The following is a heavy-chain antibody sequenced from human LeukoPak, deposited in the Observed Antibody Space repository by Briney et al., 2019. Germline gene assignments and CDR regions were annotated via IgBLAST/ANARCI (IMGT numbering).Heavy chain of an antibody. V-gene: IGHV3-48*02. Sequence: GGSLRLSCAASGFTFRSYSMHWVRQAPGKGLEWVSYISSSSSPTTISYANSVKGRFTISRDNAKNSLFLQMNSLRDEDTAVYYCARAASYYDSSGYYSWGQGTLVTVSS. CDR2: ISSSSSPTTI. CDR3: ARAASYYDSSGYYS. J-gene: IGHJ5*02. CDR1: GFTFRSYS. D-gene: IGHD3-22*01.